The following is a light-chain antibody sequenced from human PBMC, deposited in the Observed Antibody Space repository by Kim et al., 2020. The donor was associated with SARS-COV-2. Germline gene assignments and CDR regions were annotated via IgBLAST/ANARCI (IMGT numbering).Light chain of an antibody. V-gene: IGKV3-20*01. CDR3: HQYDSFPRT. Sequence: SPGERATLACRASQSVTGSNLAWYQQKPGQAPRLLISGASSRATGIPDRFSGSGSGTDFTLTISRLEPEDFAVYYCHQYDSFPRTFGPGTKVDIK. J-gene: IGKJ3*01. CDR1: QSVTGSN. CDR2: GAS.